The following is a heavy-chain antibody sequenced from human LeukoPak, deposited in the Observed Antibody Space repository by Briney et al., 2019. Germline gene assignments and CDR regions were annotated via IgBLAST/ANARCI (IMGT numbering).Heavy chain of an antibody. V-gene: IGHV1-69*05. CDR2: IIPSFGTA. Sequence: GASVKVSCKASVGTFSSYASGCLRRAPGQGLEWMGGIIPSFGTANYAQKFQCRVSMTTDTSTSTAYMELRSLRSDDTAVYYCARDRYSSSWYPGYWGPGKLVTVSS. J-gene: IGHJ4*02. CDR1: VGTFSSYA. CDR3: ARDRYSSSWYPGY. D-gene: IGHD6-13*01.